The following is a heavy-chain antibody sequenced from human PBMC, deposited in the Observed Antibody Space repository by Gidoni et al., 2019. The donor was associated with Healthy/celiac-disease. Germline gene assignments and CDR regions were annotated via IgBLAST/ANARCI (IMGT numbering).Heavy chain of an antibody. V-gene: IGHV4-31*03. J-gene: IGHJ6*02. CDR1: AGSISSGGYY. CDR3: ARDLFMEKNVDTAMVTGYYYYGIDV. D-gene: IGHD5-18*01. Sequence: VQLQESGPGLVKPSHTLSLTCTVSAGSISSGGYYWNWIRQHPGKGLEWLGYIYYSGSTYYTPSLKSRVTISVDTSKIQFSLKLSSVTAADTAVYYCARDLFMEKNVDTAMVTGYYYYGIDVWGQGTTVTVSS. CDR2: IYYSGST.